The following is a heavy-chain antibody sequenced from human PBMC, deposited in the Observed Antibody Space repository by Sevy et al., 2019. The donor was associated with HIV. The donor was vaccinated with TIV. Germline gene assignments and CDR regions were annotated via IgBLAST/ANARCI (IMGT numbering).Heavy chain of an antibody. D-gene: IGHD2-8*02. CDR2: MKSKVDGGTT. CDR1: GFTFRDLW. CDR3: TTDVPLTGGTNGLY. V-gene: IGHV3-15*01. Sequence: GGSLRLSCAASGFTFRDLWMSWVRQAPGKGLEWIGRMKSKVDGGTTDYAAPVKGRFTISRDDSKNTLYLQMSSLRTEDTAVYYCTTDVPLTGGTNGLYWGHGTLVTVSS. J-gene: IGHJ4*01.